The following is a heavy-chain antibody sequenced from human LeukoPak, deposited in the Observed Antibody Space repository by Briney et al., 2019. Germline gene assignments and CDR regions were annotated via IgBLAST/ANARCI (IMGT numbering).Heavy chain of an antibody. J-gene: IGHJ4*02. D-gene: IGHD6-13*01. CDR1: GGSINSALYY. V-gene: IGHV4-39*07. CDR2: IYYSGST. CDR3: AGDRSSWYGH. Sequence: PSETLSLTCTVSGGSINSALYYWGCIRQPPGKGLEWIGSIYYSGSTYYNPSLKSRVTISVDTSKNQFSLKLSSVTAADTAVYYCAGDRSSWYGHWGQGTLVTVSS.